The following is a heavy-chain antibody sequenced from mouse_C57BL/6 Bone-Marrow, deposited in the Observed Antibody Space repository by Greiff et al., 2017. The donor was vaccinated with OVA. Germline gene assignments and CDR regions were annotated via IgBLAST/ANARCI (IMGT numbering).Heavy chain of an antibody. V-gene: IGHV1-55*01. J-gene: IGHJ4*01. CDR2: IYPGSGST. CDR1: GYTFTSYW. Sequence: QVQLKQPGAELVKPGASVKMSCKASGYTFTSYWITWVKQRPGQGLEWIGDIYPGSGSTNYNEKFKSKATLTVDTSSSTAYMQLSSLTSEDSAVYYCARGAIMVYYAMDYWGQGTSVTVSS. D-gene: IGHD1-1*02. CDR3: ARGAIMVYYAMDY.